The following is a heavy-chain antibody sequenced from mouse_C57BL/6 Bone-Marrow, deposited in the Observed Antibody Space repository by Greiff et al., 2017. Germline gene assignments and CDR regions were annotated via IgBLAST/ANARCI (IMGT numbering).Heavy chain of an antibody. Sequence: QVQLKQPGAELVKPGASVKLSCKASGYTFTSYWMHWVKQRPGQGLEWIGMIHPNSGSTNYNEKFKSKATLTVDKSSSTAYMQLSSLTSEDSAVYYCAKGGEGYVFAYWGQGTLVTVSA. CDR3: AKGGEGYVFAY. J-gene: IGHJ3*01. CDR2: IHPNSGST. CDR1: GYTFTSYW. D-gene: IGHD2-2*01. V-gene: IGHV1-64*01.